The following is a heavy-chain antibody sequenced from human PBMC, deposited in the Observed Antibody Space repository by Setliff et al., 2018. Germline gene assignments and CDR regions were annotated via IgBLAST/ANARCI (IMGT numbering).Heavy chain of an antibody. CDR1: GFMFSQSW. D-gene: IGHD2-21*01. CDR2: INADGTIT. Sequence: PGGSLRLSCEAPGFMFSQSWMRWVRQPPGKEVVWVSSINADGTITNYADSVKGLFTISRDNAKNTVYLEMNSLRGEDAAVYYCARGGRGLIYNWGQGTQVTGAS. CDR3: ARGGRGLIYN. V-gene: IGHV3-74*01. J-gene: IGHJ4*02.